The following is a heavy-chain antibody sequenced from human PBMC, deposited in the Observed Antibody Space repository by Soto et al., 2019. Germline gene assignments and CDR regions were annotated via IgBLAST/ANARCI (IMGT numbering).Heavy chain of an antibody. CDR1: GGSISSYY. J-gene: IGHJ5*02. CDR2: IYYSGST. V-gene: IGHV4-59*12. D-gene: IGHD2-8*01. Sequence: SETLSLTCTVSGGSISSYYWSWIRQPPGKGLEWIGCIYYSGSTYYNPSLKSRVTISVDTSKNQFSLKLSSVTAADTAVYYCAREYCTNGVCSNNWFDPWGQGTLVTVSS. CDR3: AREYCTNGVCSNNWFDP.